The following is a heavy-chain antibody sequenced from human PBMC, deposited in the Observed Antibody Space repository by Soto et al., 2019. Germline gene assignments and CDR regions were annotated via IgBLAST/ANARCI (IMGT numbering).Heavy chain of an antibody. D-gene: IGHD6-19*01. CDR3: ARDRGRSGWYPPTPDY. CDR1: GFTFSSYG. V-gene: IGHV3-33*01. J-gene: IGHJ4*02. CDR2: IWYDGSNK. Sequence: GGSLRLSCAASGFTFSSYGMHWVRQAPGKGLEWVAVIWYDGSNKYYADSVKGRFTISRDNSKNTLYLQMNSLRAEDTAVYYCARDRGRSGWYPPTPDYWGQGTLVTVSS.